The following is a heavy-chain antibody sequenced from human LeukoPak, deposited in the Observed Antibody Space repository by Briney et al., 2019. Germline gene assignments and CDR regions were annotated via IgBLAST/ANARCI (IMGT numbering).Heavy chain of an antibody. D-gene: IGHD5-24*01. V-gene: IGHV3-21*01. Sequence: GGSLRLSCAASGFTFSSHWMHWVHQAPGKGLEWVSSISSTSTYIHYADSLKGRFTISRDNARNSLYLQINSLRVEDTAVYYCARVQRGEMATFDYWGQGTLVTVSS. CDR1: GFTFSSHW. CDR2: ISSTSTYI. J-gene: IGHJ4*02. CDR3: ARVQRGEMATFDY.